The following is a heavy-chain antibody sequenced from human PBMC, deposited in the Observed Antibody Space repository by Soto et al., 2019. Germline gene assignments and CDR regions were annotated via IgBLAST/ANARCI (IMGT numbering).Heavy chain of an antibody. V-gene: IGHV1-18*01. CDR2: ISTYNGRT. CDR1: GYSFTDYG. CDR3: TRRYGDPSSAAGFDY. J-gene: IGHJ4*02. Sequence: ASVKVSCKASGYSFTDYGISWVRQAPGQGLEWVGWISTYNGRTSSAQKLQGRVTMTTDRSTSTTYMERRSLRSDDTAVYYCTRRYGDPSSAAGFDYWGQGTLVTVSS. D-gene: IGHD4-17*01.